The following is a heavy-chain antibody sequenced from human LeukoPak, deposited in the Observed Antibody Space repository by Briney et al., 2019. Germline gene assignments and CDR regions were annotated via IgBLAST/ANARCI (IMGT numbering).Heavy chain of an antibody. V-gene: IGHV3-30*02. CDR1: GFTFSSYG. CDR3: AKGAPTYYYDSSGYYSFDC. Sequence: TGGSLRLSCAASGFTFSSYGMHWVRQAPGKGLEWVAFIRYDGSNKYYADSVKGRFTISRDNSKNTLYLQMNSLRAEDTAVYYCAKGAPTYYYDSSGYYSFDCWGQGTLVTVSS. D-gene: IGHD3-22*01. J-gene: IGHJ4*02. CDR2: IRYDGSNK.